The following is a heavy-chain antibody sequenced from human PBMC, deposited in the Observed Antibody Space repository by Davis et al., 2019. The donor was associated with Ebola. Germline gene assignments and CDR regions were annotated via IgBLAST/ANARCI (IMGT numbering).Heavy chain of an antibody. Sequence: AASVKVSCKASGYTFTSYGISWVRQAPGQGLEWMGWINPNSGGTNYAQKFQGWVTMTRDTSISTAYMELSRLRSDDTAVYYCARGDYIYGMDVWGQGTTVTASS. J-gene: IGHJ6*02. V-gene: IGHV1-2*04. CDR3: ARGDYIYGMDV. CDR2: INPNSGGT. CDR1: GYTFTSYG.